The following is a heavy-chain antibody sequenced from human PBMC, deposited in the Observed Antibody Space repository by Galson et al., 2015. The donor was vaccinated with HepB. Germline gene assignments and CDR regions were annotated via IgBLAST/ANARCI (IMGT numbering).Heavy chain of an antibody. CDR3: ARAAAIGVEGVFYGMDV. Sequence: SVKVSCKASGYTFTGYYMHWVRQAPGQGLEWMGWINPNSGGTNYAQKFQGRVTMTRDTSISTAHMELSRLRSDDTAVYYCARAAAIGVEGVFYGMDVWGQGTTVTVSS. J-gene: IGHJ6*02. V-gene: IGHV1-2*02. CDR2: INPNSGGT. CDR1: GYTFTGYY. D-gene: IGHD2-2*02.